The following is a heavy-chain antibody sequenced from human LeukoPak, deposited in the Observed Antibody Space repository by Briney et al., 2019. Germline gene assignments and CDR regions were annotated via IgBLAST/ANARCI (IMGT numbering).Heavy chain of an antibody. J-gene: IGHJ4*02. V-gene: IGHV3-7*01. CDR3: ARTRRDGYNQRYYFDY. D-gene: IGHD5-24*01. Sequence: GGSLRLSCAASGFPFSSYWMSWVLQARGKGLEWVANIKQDGSEKYYVDSVKGRFTISRDNDKNSLYLQMNSLRAEDTAVYYCARTRRDGYNQRYYFDYWGQGTLVTVSS. CDR2: IKQDGSEK. CDR1: GFPFSSYW.